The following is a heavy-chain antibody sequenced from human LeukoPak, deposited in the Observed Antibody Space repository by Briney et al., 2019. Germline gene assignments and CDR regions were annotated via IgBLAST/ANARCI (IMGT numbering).Heavy chain of an antibody. CDR3: ARQLIAAAGDDAFDI. V-gene: IGHV3-66*04. Sequence: PGGSLRLSCAASGFTVSSNYMSWVRQAPGKGLEWVSVIYSGGSTYYADSVKGRFTISRDNSKNTLYLQMNSLRAEDTAVYYCARQLIAAAGDDAFDIWGQGTMVTVSS. CDR2: IYSGGST. D-gene: IGHD6-13*01. J-gene: IGHJ3*02. CDR1: GFTVSSNY.